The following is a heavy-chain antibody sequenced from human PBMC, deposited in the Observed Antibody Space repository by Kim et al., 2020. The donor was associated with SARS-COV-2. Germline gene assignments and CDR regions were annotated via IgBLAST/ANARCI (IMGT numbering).Heavy chain of an antibody. D-gene: IGHD1-26*01. CDR2: ER. CDR3: ARELSGSYSDY. Sequence: ERYYAASVKGRVTISRDNSQNLVYLQMDNLKVEDTAVYYCARELSGSYSDYWGQGTRVTVSS. J-gene: IGHJ4*02. V-gene: IGHV3-7*03.